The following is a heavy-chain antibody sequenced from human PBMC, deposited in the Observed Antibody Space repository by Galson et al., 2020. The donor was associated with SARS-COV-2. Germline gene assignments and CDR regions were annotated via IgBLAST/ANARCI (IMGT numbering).Heavy chain of an antibody. Sequence: LSLTCAASGFTVSSYYMSWVRQAPGKGLEWVSLIYGGGSTYYADSVKGRFTISRDSSKSTLYLLMNSLRAEDTAVYYCARGDDYFDYWGQGTLVTVSS. V-gene: IGHV3-66*02. D-gene: IGHD2-21*01. J-gene: IGHJ4*02. CDR1: GFTVSSYY. CDR2: IYGGGST. CDR3: ARGDDYFDY.